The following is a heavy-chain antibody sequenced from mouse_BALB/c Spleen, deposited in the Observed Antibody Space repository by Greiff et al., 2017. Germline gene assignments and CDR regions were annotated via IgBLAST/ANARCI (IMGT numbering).Heavy chain of an antibody. J-gene: IGHJ3*01. CDR3: ANPGFAY. CDR1: GFTFSSFG. Sequence: EVKVEESGGGLVQPGGSRKLSCAASGFTFSSFGMHWVRQAPEKGLEWVAYISSGSSTIYYADTVKGRFTISRDNPKNTLFLQMTSLRSEDTAMYYCANPGFAYWGQGTLVTVSA. V-gene: IGHV5-17*02. CDR2: ISSGSSTI.